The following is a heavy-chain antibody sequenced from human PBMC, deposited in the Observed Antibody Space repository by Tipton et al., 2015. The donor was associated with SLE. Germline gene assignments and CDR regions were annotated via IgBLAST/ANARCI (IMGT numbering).Heavy chain of an antibody. J-gene: IGHJ4*02. CDR3: ARQSDIVVVVAAIDY. CDR1: GFTFSSYA. Sequence: SLRLSCAASGFTFSSYAMSWVRQAPGKGLEWVSAISGSGGSTYYADSVKGRFTISRDNSKNSLYLQMNSLRAEDTAVYYCARQSDIVVVVAAIDYWGQGTLVTVSS. D-gene: IGHD2-15*01. V-gene: IGHV3-23*01. CDR2: ISGSGGST.